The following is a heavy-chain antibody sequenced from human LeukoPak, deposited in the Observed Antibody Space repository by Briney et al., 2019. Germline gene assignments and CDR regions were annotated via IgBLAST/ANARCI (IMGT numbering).Heavy chain of an antibody. Sequence: GGSLRLSCAVSGFTFSNYAMSWVRQAPGKGLEWVSTISARGGSTHYADSVKGRFTISRDNSKNTLYLQMNSLRAEDTAVYYCVKTDDPYYYSYMDVWGKGTTVTVSS. CDR2: ISARGGST. V-gene: IGHV3-23*01. J-gene: IGHJ6*03. CDR1: GFTFSNYA. CDR3: VKTDDPYYYSYMDV.